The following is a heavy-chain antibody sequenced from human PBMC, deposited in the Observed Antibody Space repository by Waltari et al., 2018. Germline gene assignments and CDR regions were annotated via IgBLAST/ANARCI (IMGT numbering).Heavy chain of an antibody. V-gene: IGHV4-34*01. J-gene: IGHJ5*02. D-gene: IGHD2-2*03. CDR2: INHSGST. CDR1: GGSFSGYY. CDR3: ARRPRGYCSSTSCKGYWFDP. Sequence: QVQLQQWGAGLLKPSETLSLTCAVYGGSFSGYYWSWLRQPPGKGLEWIGEINHSGSTNYNPSLKSRVTISVDTSKNQFSLKLSSVTAADTAVYYCARRPRGYCSSTSCKGYWFDPWGQGTLVTVSS.